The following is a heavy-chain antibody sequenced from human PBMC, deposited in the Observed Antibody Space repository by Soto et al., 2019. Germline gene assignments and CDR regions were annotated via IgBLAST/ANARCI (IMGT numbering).Heavy chain of an antibody. Sequence: QVQLQESGPGLVKPSETLCLTCTVSGGSISSYYWSWIRQPPGKGLEWIGYIYYSGSTNYNPSLKSRVTISVDTSKNQFSLKLSSVTAADTAVYYCARGVVPAATYYYYGMDVWGQGTTVTVSS. V-gene: IGHV4-59*01. CDR2: IYYSGST. J-gene: IGHJ6*02. CDR3: ARGVVPAATYYYYGMDV. D-gene: IGHD2-2*01. CDR1: GGSISSYY.